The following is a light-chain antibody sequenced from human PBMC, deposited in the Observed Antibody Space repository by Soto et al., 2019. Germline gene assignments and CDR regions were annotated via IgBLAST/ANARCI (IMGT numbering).Light chain of an antibody. CDR3: AAWDDSLNGFV. V-gene: IGLV1-44*01. Sequence: QSVLTQPPSASGTPGQRVTISCSGSSSNIGSTTVSWFQLLPGTAPKLLISTNDQRPSGVPDRFSGSKSGTSASLAISGRQSEDDADYYCAAWDDSLNGFVFGTGTKLTVL. J-gene: IGLJ1*01. CDR1: SSNIGSTT. CDR2: TND.